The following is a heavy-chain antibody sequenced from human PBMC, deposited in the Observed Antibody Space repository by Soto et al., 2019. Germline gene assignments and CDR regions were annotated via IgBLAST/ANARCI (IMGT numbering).Heavy chain of an antibody. CDR3: ARDHGIVATELDY. V-gene: IGHV3-21*01. Sequence: EVQLVESGGGLVKPGGSLRLSCAASGFTFSSYSMNWVRQAPGKGLEWVSSISSSSSYIYYADSVKGRFTISRDNAKNSLYLQMNSLRAEDTAVYYCARDHGIVATELDYWGQGTLVTVSS. CDR1: GFTFSSYS. J-gene: IGHJ4*02. D-gene: IGHD5-12*01. CDR2: ISSSSSYI.